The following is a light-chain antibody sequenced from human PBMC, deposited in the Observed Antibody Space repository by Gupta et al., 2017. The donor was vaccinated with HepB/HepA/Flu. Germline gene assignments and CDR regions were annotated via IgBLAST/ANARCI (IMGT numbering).Light chain of an antibody. CDR2: AAS. Sequence: DIQMTQSPSSLSASVGDRVTITCLVSQSISSYLNWYQQKPGKAPKLLIYAASSLQSGIPSRFSGSGSGTDFTLTISSLQPEDFATYYCQQSYSTPFTFGHGTNVDIK. CDR3: QQSYSTPFT. J-gene: IGKJ3*01. V-gene: IGKV1-39*01. CDR1: QSISSY.